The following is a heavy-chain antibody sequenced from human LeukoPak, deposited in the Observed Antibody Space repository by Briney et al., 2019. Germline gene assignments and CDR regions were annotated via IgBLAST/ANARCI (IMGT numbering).Heavy chain of an antibody. Sequence: GESLKISCKGSGYSFTNYWIGWVRQMPGKGLEWMGIIVPGDSDTRYSPSFQGQVTISVDKSINTAYLQWSSLKASDTAMYYCARFPTDSSSLFDYWGQGTLVTVSS. CDR1: GYSFTNYW. D-gene: IGHD6-13*01. CDR2: IVPGDSDT. J-gene: IGHJ4*02. V-gene: IGHV5-51*01. CDR3: ARFPTDSSSLFDY.